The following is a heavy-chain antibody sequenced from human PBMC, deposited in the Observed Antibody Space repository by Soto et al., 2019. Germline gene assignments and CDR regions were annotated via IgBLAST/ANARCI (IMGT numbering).Heavy chain of an antibody. J-gene: IGHJ6*03. CDR1: GVTFSSYA. V-gene: IGHV3-48*01. CDR3: ARDSCSSTSCRYYYYYYMDV. D-gene: IGHD2-2*01. Sequence: GGSLRLSCAASGVTFSSYAMSWVRQAPGKGLEWVSDISSSSSSIYYADSVKGRFTISRDNAKNSLYLQMNSLRAEDTAVYYCARDSCSSTSCRYYYYYYMDVWGKGTTVTVSS. CDR2: ISSSSSSI.